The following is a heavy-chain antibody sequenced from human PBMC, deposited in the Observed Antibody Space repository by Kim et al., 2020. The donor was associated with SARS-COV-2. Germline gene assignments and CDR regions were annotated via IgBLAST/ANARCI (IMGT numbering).Heavy chain of an antibody. V-gene: IGHV4-39*01. Sequence: SETLSLTCTVTGGSISGSSYYWGWVRQPPGKGLEWIGSIVYTGSTYYNPSLKSRVTISVDTSKNQFSLRLSSVTAADTAVYYCARFYGDFVRSSFDPWGQGTLVTVSS. CDR2: IVYTGST. J-gene: IGHJ5*02. CDR3: ARFYGDFVRSSFDP. CDR1: GGSISGSSYY. D-gene: IGHD4-17*01.